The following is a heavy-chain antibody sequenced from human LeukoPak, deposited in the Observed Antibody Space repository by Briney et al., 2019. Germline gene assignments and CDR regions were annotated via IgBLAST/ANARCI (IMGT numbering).Heavy chain of an antibody. CDR3: ARSDYSNYKYYFDY. J-gene: IGHJ4*02. CDR2: INHSGST. CDR1: GGSFSGYY. Sequence: TPSETLSLTCAVYGGSFSGYYWSWIRQPPGKGLEWIGEINHSGSTNYNPSLKSRVTISVDTSKNQFSLKLSSVTAADTAVYYCARSDYSNYKYYFDYWGQGTLVTVSS. V-gene: IGHV4-34*01. D-gene: IGHD4-4*01.